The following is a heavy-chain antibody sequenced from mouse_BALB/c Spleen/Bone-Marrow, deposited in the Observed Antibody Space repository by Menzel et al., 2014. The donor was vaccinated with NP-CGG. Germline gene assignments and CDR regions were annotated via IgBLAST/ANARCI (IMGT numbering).Heavy chain of an antibody. CDR3: ARGGAGNWFAY. V-gene: IGHV5-6-5*01. CDR1: GFTFSSYA. CDR2: ISSGGST. J-gene: IGHJ3*01. Sequence: EVKLMESGGGLVKPGGSLKLSCAASGFTFSSYAMSWARQTPEKRLEWVASISSGGSTYYPDSVKGRFTISRDNARNILYLQMSSLRSEDTAMYYCARGGAGNWFAYWGQGTLVTVSA. D-gene: IGHD2-1*01.